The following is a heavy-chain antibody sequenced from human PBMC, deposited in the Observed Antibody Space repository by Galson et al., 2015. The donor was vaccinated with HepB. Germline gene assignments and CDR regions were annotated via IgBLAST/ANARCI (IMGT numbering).Heavy chain of an antibody. J-gene: IGHJ4*02. CDR2: IYYSGDV. V-gene: IGHV4/OR15-8*02. Sequence: SETLSLTCVVSGGSIRTEDWWSWVRQSPGKRLEWIGQIYYSGDVNYNPSLKSRVIMSVDTSKNQFSLRLNSVTAADTAIYYCARDWIRDGASYYFDYWGQGTLVTVSS. CDR3: ARDWIRDGASYYFDY. D-gene: IGHD5-24*01. CDR1: GGSIRTEDW.